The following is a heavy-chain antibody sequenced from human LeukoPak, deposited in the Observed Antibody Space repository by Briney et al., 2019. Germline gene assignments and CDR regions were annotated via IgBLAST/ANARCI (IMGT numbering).Heavy chain of an antibody. CDR1: GFTFRNYV. Sequence: GGSLRLSCAASGFTFRNYVIHWVRQAPGKGLEWVAVTSSDLNVKLYADSVRGRFTISRDNSRSTLYLQMNSLRPEDTAIYYCAREGYYGSGSPPSLYFDYWGQGTLVTVSS. V-gene: IGHV3-30-3*01. J-gene: IGHJ4*02. CDR3: AREGYYGSGSPPSLYFDY. CDR2: TSSDLNVK. D-gene: IGHD3-10*01.